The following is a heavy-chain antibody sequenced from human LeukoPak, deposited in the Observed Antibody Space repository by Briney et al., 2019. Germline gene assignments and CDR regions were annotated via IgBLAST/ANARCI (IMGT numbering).Heavy chain of an antibody. V-gene: IGHV1-18*04. D-gene: IGHD2-8*01. J-gene: IGHJ4*02. CDR1: GYSFTNYG. CDR3: AGWGVHGTTNYCFDY. CDR2: ISGENGNT. Sequence: ASVRVPCKTSGYSFTNYGVSWVRQAPGQGPEWMGWISGENGNTNYAQKFQARFTMTTDPSTGTAYMGLRSLRSDDKAVYYCAGWGVHGTTNYCFDYWGQGSQVTVSS.